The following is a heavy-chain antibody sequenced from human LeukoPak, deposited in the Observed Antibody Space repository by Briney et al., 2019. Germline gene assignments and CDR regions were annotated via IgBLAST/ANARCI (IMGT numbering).Heavy chain of an antibody. V-gene: IGHV4-4*07. J-gene: IGHJ6*03. CDR1: GGSISSYY. CDR3: ARSYGYDNYYYYYMDV. Sequence: PSETLSLTCTVSGGSISSYYWSWIRQPAGKGLEWIGRIYTSGSTNYNPSLKSRVTISVDKSKNQFSLKLSSVTAADTAVYYRARSYGYDNYYYYYMDVWGKGTTVTVSS. D-gene: IGHD5-18*01. CDR2: IYTSGST.